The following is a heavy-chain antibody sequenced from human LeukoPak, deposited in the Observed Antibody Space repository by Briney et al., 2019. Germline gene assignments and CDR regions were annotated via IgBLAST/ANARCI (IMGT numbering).Heavy chain of an antibody. CDR1: GFTFISYA. Sequence: PGGSLRLSCAASGFTFISYAMSWVRQAPGKGLEWVSVIYSGGSTYYADSVKGRFTISRDNSKNTLYLQMNSLRAEDTAVYYCARGIAVAGTFDYWGQGTLVTVSS. V-gene: IGHV3-53*01. D-gene: IGHD6-19*01. CDR3: ARGIAVAGTFDY. J-gene: IGHJ4*02. CDR2: IYSGGST.